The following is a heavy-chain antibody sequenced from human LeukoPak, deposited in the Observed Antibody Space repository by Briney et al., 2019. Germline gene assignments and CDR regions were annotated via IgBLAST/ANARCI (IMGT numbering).Heavy chain of an antibody. Sequence: SETLSLTCAVYGGSFSGYYWSWIRQPPGKGLEWIGEINHSGSTNYNPSLKSRVTISVDTSKNQFSLKLSSVTAADTAVYYCARGRRAAAGTRLIHYYGMDVWGQGTTVTVSS. D-gene: IGHD6-13*01. CDR3: ARGRRAAAGTRLIHYYGMDV. J-gene: IGHJ6*02. CDR1: GGSFSGYY. V-gene: IGHV4-34*01. CDR2: INHSGST.